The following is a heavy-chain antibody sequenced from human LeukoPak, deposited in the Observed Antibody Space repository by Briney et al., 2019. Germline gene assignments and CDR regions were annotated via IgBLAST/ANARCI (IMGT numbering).Heavy chain of an antibody. J-gene: IGHJ4*02. D-gene: IGHD6-19*01. V-gene: IGHV3-9*01. CDR3: AKVKAAVAGTFDS. Sequence: GGSLRLSCAASGFTFDDYAMHWVRQAPGRGLEWISGISWNSGNIGYADSVKGRFTISRDNAKNSLYLQLNSLGAEDTALYYCAKVKAAVAGTFDSWGQGALVTVSS. CDR2: ISWNSGNI. CDR1: GFTFDDYA.